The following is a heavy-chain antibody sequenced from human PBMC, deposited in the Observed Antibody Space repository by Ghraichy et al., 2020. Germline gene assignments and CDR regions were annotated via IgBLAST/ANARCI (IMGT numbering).Heavy chain of an antibody. CDR1: GGSISSGGYY. CDR2: IYYSGST. D-gene: IGHD6-13*01. J-gene: IGHJ3*02. CDR3: AREGGGEIAAAGTSVAFDI. V-gene: IGHV4-31*03. Sequence: SETLSLTCTVSGGSISSGGYYWSWIRQHPGKGLEWIGYIYYSGSTYYNPSLKSRVTISVDTSKNQFSLKLSSVTAADTAVYYCAREGGGEIAAAGTSVAFDIWGQGTMVTVSS.